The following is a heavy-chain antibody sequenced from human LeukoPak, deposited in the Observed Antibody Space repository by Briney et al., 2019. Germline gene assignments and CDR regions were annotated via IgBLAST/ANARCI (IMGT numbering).Heavy chain of an antibody. D-gene: IGHD3-22*01. CDR2: IKQDGSER. Sequence: GGSLRLSSAASGFTFSSFWMSWVRQAPAKGLEWVANIKQDGSERYYVDSVKGRFTISRDNAKNSLYLQMNSLRAEDTAVYYCATLPGYYDSRVAYWGQGTLVTVSS. J-gene: IGHJ4*02. CDR3: ATLPGYYDSRVAY. V-gene: IGHV3-7*01. CDR1: GFTFSSFW.